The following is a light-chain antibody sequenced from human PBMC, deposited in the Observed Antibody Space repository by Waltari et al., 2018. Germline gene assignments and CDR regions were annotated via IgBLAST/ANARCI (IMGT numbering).Light chain of an antibody. Sequence: DIVMTQSPDSLAVSLGERATLPCKSSQNVCYSPNNKNYLAWDQQKPGQPPKLLIYWASTRESGVPDRFSGSGSGTDFTLTISSLQAEDVAVYYCQQYYTTPPYTFGQGTKLEIK. CDR1: QNVCYSPNNKNY. V-gene: IGKV4-1*01. CDR3: QQYYTTPPYT. CDR2: WAS. J-gene: IGKJ2*01.